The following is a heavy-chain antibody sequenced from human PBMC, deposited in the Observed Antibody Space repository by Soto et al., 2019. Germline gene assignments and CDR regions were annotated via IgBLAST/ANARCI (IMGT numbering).Heavy chain of an antibody. CDR2: IIPVFGTA. Sequence: QVQLVQSGAEVKKPGSSVRVSCKASGGTLRNYGISWVRQAPGQGLAWMGGIIPVFGTANYAQKFQGRVTITADESTSTVYMDVTSLRSEDTAVYYCSRGDATKIVVTTYYGMDVWGQGTTITVSS. CDR1: GGTLRNYG. V-gene: IGHV1-69*12. CDR3: SRGDATKIVVTTYYGMDV. D-gene: IGHD4-17*01. J-gene: IGHJ6*02.